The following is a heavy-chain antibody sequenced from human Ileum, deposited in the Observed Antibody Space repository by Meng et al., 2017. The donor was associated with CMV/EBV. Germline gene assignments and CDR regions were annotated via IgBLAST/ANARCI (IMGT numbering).Heavy chain of an antibody. V-gene: IGHV3-23*01. J-gene: IGHJ1*01. CDR3: AKVDGDYAPPRYFHH. CDR1: GFTFSSKA. D-gene: IGHD4-17*01. CDR2: ISGSGATT. Sequence: SGFTFSSKAMSWVRQAPGKGLEWVSGISGSGATTHYADSVKGRFTISRDNSKDSLYLQMNTLRAEDTAVYFCAKVDGDYAPPRYFHHWGQGTLVTVSS.